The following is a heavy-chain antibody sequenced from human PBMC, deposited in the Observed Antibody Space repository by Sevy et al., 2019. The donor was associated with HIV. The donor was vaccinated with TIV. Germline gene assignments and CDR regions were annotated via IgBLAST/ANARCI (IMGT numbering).Heavy chain of an antibody. J-gene: IGHJ3*02. D-gene: IGHD3-16*01. CDR2: IWYDGSNK. Sequence: GGSLRLSCAASGFTVSSYGMHWVRQAPGKGLEWVAVIWYDGSNKYYADSVKGRFTISRDNSKNTLYLQMNSLRAEDTAVYYCARGLQERGAFDIWGQGTMVTVSS. CDR3: ARGLQERGAFDI. CDR1: GFTVSSYG. V-gene: IGHV3-33*01.